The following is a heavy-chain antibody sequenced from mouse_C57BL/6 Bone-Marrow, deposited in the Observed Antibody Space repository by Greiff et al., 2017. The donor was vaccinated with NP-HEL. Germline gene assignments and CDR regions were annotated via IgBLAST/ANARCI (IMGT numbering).Heavy chain of an antibody. CDR2: IHPNSGST. CDR1: GYTFTSYW. D-gene: IGHD2-2*01. V-gene: IGHV1-64*01. Sequence: QVQLQQPGAELVKPGASVKLSCKASGYTFTSYWMHWVKQRPGQGLEWIGMIHPNSGSTNYNEKFKSKATLTVDKSSSTAYMQLSSLTSEDAAVYYCGGGLRREFAYWGQGTLVTVSA. CDR3: GGGLRREFAY. J-gene: IGHJ3*01.